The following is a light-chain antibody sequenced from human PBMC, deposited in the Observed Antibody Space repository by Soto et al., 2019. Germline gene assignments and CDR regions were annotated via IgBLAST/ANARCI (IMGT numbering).Light chain of an antibody. Sequence: DIQLSQSPSFLSASVGDRVTITCRASQGISSYLAWYQKKPGKAPKLLMYAASTLQSGVPSRFSGSGSGTEFTLTISSLQPDDFATYYCQQYNSYSPSFGQGTKVDIK. V-gene: IGKV1-9*01. CDR3: QQYNSYSPS. CDR1: QGISSY. CDR2: AAS. J-gene: IGKJ1*01.